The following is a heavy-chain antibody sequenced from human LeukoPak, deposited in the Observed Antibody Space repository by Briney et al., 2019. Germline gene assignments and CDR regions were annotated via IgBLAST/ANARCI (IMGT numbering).Heavy chain of an antibody. J-gene: IGHJ4*02. V-gene: IGHV4-34*01. Sequence: SETLSFTCAVYGGSFRGYYWTWIRQPPGKGLEWIGEINHSRDTKYNPSLKSRVTISVDTSKNQFSLKLSSVTAADTAVYYCARWATTGISYFDSWGQGTLVTVSS. CDR1: GGSFRGYY. D-gene: IGHD4-11*01. CDR2: INHSRDT. CDR3: ARWATTGISYFDS.